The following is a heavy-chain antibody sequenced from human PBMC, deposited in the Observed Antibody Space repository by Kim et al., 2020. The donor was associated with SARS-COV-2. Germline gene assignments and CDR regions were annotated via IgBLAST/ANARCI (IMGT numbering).Heavy chain of an antibody. V-gene: IGHV1-69*13. CDR1: GGTFSSYA. CDR2: IIPIFGTA. Sequence: SVKVSCKASGGTFSSYAISWVRQAPGQGLEWMGGIIPIFGTANYAQKFQGRVTITADESTSTAYMELSSLRSEDTAVYYCARGSWGDFWSGYYADDYWGQGTLVTVSS. D-gene: IGHD3-3*01. CDR3: ARGSWGDFWSGYYADDY. J-gene: IGHJ4*02.